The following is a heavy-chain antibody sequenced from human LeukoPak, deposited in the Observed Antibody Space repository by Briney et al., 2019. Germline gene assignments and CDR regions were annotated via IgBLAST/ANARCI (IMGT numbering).Heavy chain of an antibody. V-gene: IGHV4-30-2*01. Sequence: SETLSLTCTVSGGSISSGGYYRSWIRQPPGKGLEWIGYIYHSGSTYYNPSLKSRVTISVDRSKNQFSLKLSSVTAADTAVYCCARRFDILTLYAFDIWGQGTMVTVSS. CDR3: ARRFDILTLYAFDI. CDR2: IYHSGST. J-gene: IGHJ3*02. CDR1: GGSISSGGYY. D-gene: IGHD3-9*01.